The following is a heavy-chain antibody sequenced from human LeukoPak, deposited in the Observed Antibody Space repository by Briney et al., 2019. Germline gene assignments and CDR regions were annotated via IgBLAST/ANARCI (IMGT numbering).Heavy chain of an antibody. V-gene: IGHV1-69*13. Sequence: SVKVSCKASGGTFSSYAISWVRQAPGQGLEWMGGIIPIFGTANYAQKFQGRVTITADESTSTAYMELSSLRSEDTAVYYCARSSEAARVVVVAAPHELDYGGQGTLVTVS. CDR3: ARSSEAARVVVVAAPHELDY. D-gene: IGHD2-15*01. J-gene: IGHJ4*02. CDR1: GGTFSSYA. CDR2: IIPIFGTA.